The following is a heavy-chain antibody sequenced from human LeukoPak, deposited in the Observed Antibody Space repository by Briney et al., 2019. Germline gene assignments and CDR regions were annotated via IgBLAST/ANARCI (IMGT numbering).Heavy chain of an antibody. Sequence: PGGSLRLSCAASGFTFSSYGMHWVRQAPGKGLEWVAVISYDGSNKYYADSVKGRFTISRDNSKNTLYLQMNSLRAEDTAVYYCAKGLRGYSYGSHAFDIWGQGTMVTVSS. J-gene: IGHJ3*02. V-gene: IGHV3-30*18. D-gene: IGHD5-18*01. CDR3: AKGLRGYSYGSHAFDI. CDR1: GFTFSSYG. CDR2: ISYDGSNK.